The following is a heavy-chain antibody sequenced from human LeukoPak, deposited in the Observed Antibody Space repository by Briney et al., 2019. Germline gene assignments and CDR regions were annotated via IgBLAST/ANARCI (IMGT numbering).Heavy chain of an antibody. CDR1: GGSISSGTNY. CDR2: IYYSGST. V-gene: IGHV4-31*11. J-gene: IGHJ3*02. Sequence: SETLSLTCAVSGGSISSGTNYWGWIRQRPGKGLEWTGSIYYSGSTYYNPSLKSRLTISIDTSKNQFSLKLNSVTAADTAVYFSASSRNVDQFDIWGQGTMVTVSS. D-gene: IGHD3/OR15-3a*01. CDR3: ASSRNVDQFDI.